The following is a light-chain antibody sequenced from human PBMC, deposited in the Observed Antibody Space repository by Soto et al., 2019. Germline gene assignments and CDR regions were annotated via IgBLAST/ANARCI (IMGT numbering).Light chain of an antibody. CDR1: DIGSKS. V-gene: IGLV3-21*02. Sequence: SYARTQPPSVSAAPGQTARITCGGDDIGSKSVHWYQQKPGQAPVLVVYEDRARPSGIPERISGSNSGNTATLTISRVEDGDEADYYCQVWDSSNYHYVFGSGTKVTV. CDR3: QVWDSSNYHYV. CDR2: EDR. J-gene: IGLJ1*01.